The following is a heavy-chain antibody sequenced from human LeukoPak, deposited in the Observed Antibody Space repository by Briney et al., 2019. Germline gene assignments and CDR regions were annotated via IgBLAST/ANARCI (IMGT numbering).Heavy chain of an antibody. CDR3: AREMGGDYGSGTFFDL. Sequence: PGGSLRLSCAASEFVFSDYYMSWVRQAPGKGLEWVSYISSGGDTKYYADSVKGRFTISGDNAKNSLYLQMNNLRAEDTAVYYCAREMGGDYGSGTFFDLWGQGNMVTVSS. D-gene: IGHD3-10*01. V-gene: IGHV3-11*01. J-gene: IGHJ4*02. CDR2: ISSGGDTK. CDR1: EFVFSDYY.